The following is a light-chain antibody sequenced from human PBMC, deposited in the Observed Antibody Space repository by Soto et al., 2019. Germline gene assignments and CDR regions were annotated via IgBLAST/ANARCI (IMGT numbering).Light chain of an antibody. CDR3: QQYNSYSPT. J-gene: IGKJ1*01. CDR1: QSISSW. V-gene: IGKV1-5*01. Sequence: IQMTQSPSTLSASVGDRVTITCRARQSISSWLAWYQQKPGKAPKLLIYDASSLESGVPSRFSGSGSGTEFTLTISSLQPDDFATYYCQQYNSYSPTFGQGTKVDIK. CDR2: DAS.